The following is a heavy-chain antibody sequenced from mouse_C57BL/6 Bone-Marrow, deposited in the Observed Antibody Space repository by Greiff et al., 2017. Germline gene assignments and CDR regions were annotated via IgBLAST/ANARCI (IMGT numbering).Heavy chain of an antibody. D-gene: IGHD5-5*01. CDR1: GFTFSDYY. CDR2: INYDGSST. V-gene: IGHV5-16*01. Sequence: EVKLVESEGGLVQPGSSMKLSCTASGFTFSDYYMAWVRQVPEKGLEWVANINYDGSSTYYLDSLKSRFIISRDNAKNILYLQMSSLKSEDTATYYCARGYYLYAMDYWGQGTSVTVSS. J-gene: IGHJ4*01. CDR3: ARGYYLYAMDY.